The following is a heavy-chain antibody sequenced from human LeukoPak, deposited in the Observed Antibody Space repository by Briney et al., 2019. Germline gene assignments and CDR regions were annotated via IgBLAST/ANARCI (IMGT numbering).Heavy chain of an antibody. CDR3: AKDRPYYDSSGYYSNWFDP. J-gene: IGHJ5*02. CDR2: ISYDGSNK. Sequence: PGRSLRLSCAASGFTFSSYGMHWVRQAPGKGLEWVAVISYDGSNKYYADPVKGRFTISRDNSKNTLYLQMNSLRAEDTAVYYCAKDRPYYDSSGYYSNWFDPWGQGTLVTVSS. V-gene: IGHV3-30*18. CDR1: GFTFSSYG. D-gene: IGHD3-22*01.